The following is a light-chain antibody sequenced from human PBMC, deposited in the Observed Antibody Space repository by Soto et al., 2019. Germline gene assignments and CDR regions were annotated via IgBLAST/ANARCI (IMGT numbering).Light chain of an antibody. CDR1: QSVRSN. J-gene: IGKJ1*01. CDR3: QQYNNWFRT. Sequence: EIVMTQSPATLSVSPGERATLSCRASQSVRSNLAWYQQKPGQAPRLLIYGASTRATGIPARFSGSGSGTEFTLTIGSLQSEDFAIYYCQQYNNWFRTFGQGTKVEIK. CDR2: GAS. V-gene: IGKV3-15*01.